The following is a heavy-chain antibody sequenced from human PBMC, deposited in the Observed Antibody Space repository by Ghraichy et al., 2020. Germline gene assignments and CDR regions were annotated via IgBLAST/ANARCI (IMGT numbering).Heavy chain of an antibody. CDR2: IKQDGSEK. D-gene: IGHD2/OR15-2a*01. V-gene: IGHV3-7*03. Sequence: GGSLRLSCAASGFTFSSYSMNWVRQAPGKGLEWVANIKQDGSEKYYVDSVKGRFTISRDNAKNSLYLQMNSLRAEDTAVYYCARVKSAWYGMDVWGRGTTVTVSS. J-gene: IGHJ6*02. CDR3: ARVKSAWYGMDV. CDR1: GFTFSSYS.